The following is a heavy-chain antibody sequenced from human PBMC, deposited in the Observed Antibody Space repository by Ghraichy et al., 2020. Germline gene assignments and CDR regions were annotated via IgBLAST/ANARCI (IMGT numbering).Heavy chain of an antibody. D-gene: IGHD5-18*01. CDR3: AREEDTAMVYYYYYGMDV. J-gene: IGHJ6*02. Sequence: GGSLRLSCAASGFTFSSYEMNWVRQAPGKGLEWVSYISSSGSTIYSADSVKGLFTISSDNAKNSLYLQMNSLRAEDTAVYYCAREEDTAMVYYYYYGMDVGGQGPTVTVSS. CDR1: GFTFSSYE. CDR2: ISSSGSTI. V-gene: IGHV3-48*03.